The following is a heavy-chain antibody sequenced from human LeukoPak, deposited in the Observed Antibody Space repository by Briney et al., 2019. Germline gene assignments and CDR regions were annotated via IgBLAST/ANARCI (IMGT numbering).Heavy chain of an antibody. CDR3: ARGSQQQLVYYYYGMDV. CDR1: GFTFSSYA. CDR2: ISYDGSNK. Sequence: GGSLRLSCAASGFTFSSYAMHWVRQAPGKGLEWVAVISYDGSNKYYADSVKGRFTISRDNAKNSLYLQMNSLRAEDTAVYYCARGSQQQLVYYYYGMDVWGQGTTVTVSS. V-gene: IGHV3-30-3*01. D-gene: IGHD6-13*01. J-gene: IGHJ6*02.